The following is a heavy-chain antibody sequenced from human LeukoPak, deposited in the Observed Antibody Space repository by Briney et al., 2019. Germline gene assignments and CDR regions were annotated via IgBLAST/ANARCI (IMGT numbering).Heavy chain of an antibody. CDR1: GYTFTSYA. D-gene: IGHD3-3*01. Sequence: GASVKVSCKASGYTFTSYAMHWVRQAPGQRLEWMGWINAGNGNTKYSRKFQGRVTITRDTSASTAYMELSSLRSEDTAVYYCARDIRPARFLEWLSPFDYWGQGTLVTVSS. CDR3: ARDIRPARFLEWLSPFDY. V-gene: IGHV1-3*01. J-gene: IGHJ4*02. CDR2: INAGNGNT.